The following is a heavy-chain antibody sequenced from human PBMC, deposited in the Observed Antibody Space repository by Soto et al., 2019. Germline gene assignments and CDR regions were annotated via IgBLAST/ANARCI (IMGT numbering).Heavy chain of an antibody. CDR1: GDSIGTGGYY. J-gene: IGHJ4*02. CDR3: ATHHDSISGRTPLLFDS. Sequence: QVQLQESRPGLVKPSQTLSLTCTVSGDSIGTGGYYWDRSRQHPGKGPEWIGYIHYSGNTYYNPSPSIRLPISLDTSKNQVALRLSSVTAPGTSVYYCATHHDSISGRTPLLFDSWGQGTLVSVSS. V-gene: IGHV4-31*03. D-gene: IGHD2-15*01. CDR2: IHYSGNT.